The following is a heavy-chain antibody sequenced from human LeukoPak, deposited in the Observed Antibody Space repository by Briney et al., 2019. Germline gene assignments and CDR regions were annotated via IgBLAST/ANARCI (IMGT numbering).Heavy chain of an antibody. CDR1: GGSISSYY. J-gene: IGHJ4*02. Sequence: SETLSLTCTVSGGSISSYYWSWIRRPPGKGLEWIGYIYYSGSTNYNPSLKSRVTISVDTSKNQFSLKLSSVTAADTAVYYCAREGGSSWYGIDYWGQGTLVTVSS. CDR2: IYYSGST. CDR3: AREGGSSWYGIDY. V-gene: IGHV4-59*01. D-gene: IGHD6-13*01.